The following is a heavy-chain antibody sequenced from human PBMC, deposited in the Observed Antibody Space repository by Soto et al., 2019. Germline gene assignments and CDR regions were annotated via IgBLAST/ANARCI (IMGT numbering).Heavy chain of an antibody. V-gene: IGHV4-39*01. D-gene: IGHD6-13*01. CDR3: ARHGSSSGYGWYFDL. J-gene: IGHJ2*01. CDR2: IYYSGST. CDR1: GGSISSSSYY. Sequence: PSETLSLTCTVSGGSISSSSYYWGWIRQPPGKGLEWIGSIYYSGSTYYNPSLKSRVTISVDTSKNQFSLKLSSVTAADTALYYFARHGSSSGYGWYFDLWGRGTRVTVSS.